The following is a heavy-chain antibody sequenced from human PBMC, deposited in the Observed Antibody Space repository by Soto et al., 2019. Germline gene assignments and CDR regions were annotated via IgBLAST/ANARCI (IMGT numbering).Heavy chain of an antibody. V-gene: IGHV4-59*08. J-gene: IGHJ4*02. Sequence: SETLSLTCTVSGGSISSYYWSWIRQPPGKGLEWIGYIYYSGSTNYNPSLKSRVTISVDTSKNQFSLKLSSVTAADTAVYYCARHRRKRYFDWSFDYWGQGTLVTVSS. D-gene: IGHD3-9*01. CDR3: ARHRRKRYFDWSFDY. CDR1: GGSISSYY. CDR2: IYYSGST.